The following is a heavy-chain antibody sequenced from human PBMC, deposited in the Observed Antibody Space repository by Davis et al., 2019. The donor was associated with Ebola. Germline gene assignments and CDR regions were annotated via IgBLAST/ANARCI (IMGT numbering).Heavy chain of an antibody. V-gene: IGHV4-34*01. D-gene: IGHD5-18*01. Sequence: LRLSCAVYGASFSGYYWSWIRQPPGKGLEWIGEINHSGSTNYNPSLKSRVTISVDTSKNQFSLKLSSVTATDTAVYYCARGYSYGSPLRYWGQGTLVTVSS. J-gene: IGHJ4*02. CDR2: INHSGST. CDR1: GASFSGYY. CDR3: ARGYSYGSPLRY.